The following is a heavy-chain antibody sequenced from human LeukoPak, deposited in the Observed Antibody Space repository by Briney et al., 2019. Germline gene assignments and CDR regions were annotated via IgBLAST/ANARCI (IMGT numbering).Heavy chain of an antibody. CDR1: GFTFNNYW. J-gene: IGHJ4*02. CDR3: AKVSAWAMVGATYFDY. D-gene: IGHD1-26*01. CDR2: IHSDGSST. Sequence: GGSLRLSCAASGFTFNNYWMHWVRQAPGKGLLWVSHIHSDGSSTDYADSVKGRFTVSRDNAKNTLYLQMNSLRAEDTAVYYCAKVSAWAMVGATYFDYWGQGTLVTVSS. V-gene: IGHV3-74*01.